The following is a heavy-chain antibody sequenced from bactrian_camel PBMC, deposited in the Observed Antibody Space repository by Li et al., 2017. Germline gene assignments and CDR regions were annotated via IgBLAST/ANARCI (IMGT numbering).Heavy chain of an antibody. CDR2: ITNALDST. CDR1: GFIFRAYG. Sequence: LSCVASGFIFRAYGMAWVRQAPGKEFEWVAGITNALDSTAYADSVKGRFTISRDNAKNTVYLQLNNLKVEDTAVYYCGKDARRSFWTPPSDLKTIERGGQGTQVTVS. V-gene: IGHV3S40*01. J-gene: IGHJ4*01. D-gene: IGHD4*01. CDR3: GKDARRSFWTPPSDLKTIER.